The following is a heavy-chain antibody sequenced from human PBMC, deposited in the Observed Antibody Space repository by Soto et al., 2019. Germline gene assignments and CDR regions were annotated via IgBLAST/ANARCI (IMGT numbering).Heavy chain of an antibody. D-gene: IGHD2-2*01. CDR1: GGSTSSYH. J-gene: IGHJ3*02. CDR2: ISYIGST. Sequence: QVQLQESGPGLVKPSETLSLTCTVSGGSTSSYHWSWIRQPPGKGLEWIGYISYIGSTYYNPSFKSRVTISVDTSKNQFPLNLRSLTAADTAMYYCARRGGSSNWDWAFDIWGQGTMLIVSS. V-gene: IGHV4-59*08. CDR3: ARRGGSSNWDWAFDI.